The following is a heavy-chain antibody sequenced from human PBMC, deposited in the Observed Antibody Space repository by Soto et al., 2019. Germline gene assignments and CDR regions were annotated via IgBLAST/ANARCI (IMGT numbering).Heavy chain of an antibody. CDR1: GFTFSSYG. J-gene: IGHJ5*02. D-gene: IGHD6-6*01. V-gene: IGHV3-33*01. Sequence: GGSLRLSCAASGFTFSSYGMHWVRQAPGKGLEWVAVIWYDGSNKYYADSVKGRFTISRDNSKNTLYLQMNSLRAEDTAVYYCARDSGIAARPPWFDHWGQGTLVTVSS. CDR3: ARDSGIAARPPWFDH. CDR2: IWYDGSNK.